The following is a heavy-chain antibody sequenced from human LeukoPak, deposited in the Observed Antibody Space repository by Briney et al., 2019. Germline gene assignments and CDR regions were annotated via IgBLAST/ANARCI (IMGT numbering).Heavy chain of an antibody. V-gene: IGHV3-48*02. J-gene: IGHJ3*02. CDR3: ARLLLVGAPYAFDI. CDR1: EFTLSSYG. D-gene: IGHD1-26*01. CDR2: ISSSKSTI. Sequence: PGGSLRLSCEASEFTLSSYGMIWVRQAPGEGLEWISYISSSKSTIYYADSVRGRFTISGDETRNSLYLQMNSLRDDDTAMYFCARLLLVGAPYAFDIWGQGTMVTVSS.